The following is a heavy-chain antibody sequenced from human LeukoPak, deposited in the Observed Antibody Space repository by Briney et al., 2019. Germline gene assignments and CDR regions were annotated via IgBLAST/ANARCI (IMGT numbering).Heavy chain of an antibody. CDR3: VRGHLWLEN. V-gene: IGHV3-48*01. CDR1: GITFSSYS. CDR2: ISSSGSTK. J-gene: IGHJ4*02. D-gene: IGHD3-3*02. Sequence: PGGSLRLSCGASGITFSSYSMNWVRQAPGKELEWVSYISSSGSTKYYADSVKGRFTISRDNARNSLYLQMDSLRAEETAVYSCVRGHLWLENWGQGTLVTVSS.